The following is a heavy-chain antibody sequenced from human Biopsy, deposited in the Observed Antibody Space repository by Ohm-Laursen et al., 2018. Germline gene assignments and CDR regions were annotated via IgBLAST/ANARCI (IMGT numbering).Heavy chain of an antibody. CDR2: IDTINGGA. V-gene: IGHV1-2*02. CDR1: GYTFTDYY. Sequence: SVKVSCKASGYTFTDYYVHWVRQAPGHGLEWMGWIDTINGGARYAQKFQGRVTMTRDTSISTAYMELSRLTSDDTAVYYCARERDPWGPGTTVFVSS. J-gene: IGHJ6*02. CDR3: ARERDP.